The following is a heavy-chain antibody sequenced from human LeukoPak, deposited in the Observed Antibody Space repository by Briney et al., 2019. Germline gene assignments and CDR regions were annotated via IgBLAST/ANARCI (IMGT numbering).Heavy chain of an antibody. J-gene: IGHJ3*02. D-gene: IGHD3-22*01. Sequence: GGSLRLSCAASGFIFSSYAAHWVRQTPDKGLEWVAIISYDGNNQYYADSVKGRFTISRDNSKKTLFMQMNSLRAEDTAVYYCAKDHYYDSSGYYLRAFDIWGQGTMVTVSS. V-gene: IGHV3-30*04. CDR3: AKDHYYDSSGYYLRAFDI. CDR2: ISYDGNNQ. CDR1: GFIFSSYA.